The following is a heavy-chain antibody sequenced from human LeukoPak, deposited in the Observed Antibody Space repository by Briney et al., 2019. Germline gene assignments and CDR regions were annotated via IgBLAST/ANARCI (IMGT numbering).Heavy chain of an antibody. Sequence: TGGSLRLPCAASGFTFSSYSMNRVRQAPGKGLEWISYITGSLNSIHYADSVKGRFTISRDNAKNSVYLQMNGLRLEDTAVYYCARTGLGLYSFDYWGQGIQVTISS. D-gene: IGHD3/OR15-3a*01. CDR2: ITGSLNSI. V-gene: IGHV3-48*01. CDR3: ARTGLGLYSFDY. CDR1: GFTFSSYS. J-gene: IGHJ4*02.